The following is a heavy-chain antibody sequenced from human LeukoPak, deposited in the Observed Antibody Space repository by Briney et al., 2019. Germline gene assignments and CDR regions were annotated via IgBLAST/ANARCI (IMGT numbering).Heavy chain of an antibody. CDR3: ARDRGGWYFDL. CDR1: GYTFTSYY. D-gene: IGHD3-10*01. Sequence: ASVKVSCKASGYTFTSYYMHWVRQAPGQGLEWMGIINPSGGSTSYAQKFQGRVTMTRDMSTSTVYMELSSLRSEDTAVYYCARDRGGWYFDLWGRGTLVTVSS. CDR2: INPSGGST. V-gene: IGHV1-46*01. J-gene: IGHJ2*01.